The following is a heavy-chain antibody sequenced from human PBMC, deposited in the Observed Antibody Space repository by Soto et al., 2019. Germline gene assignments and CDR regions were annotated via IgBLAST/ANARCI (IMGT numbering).Heavy chain of an antibody. J-gene: IGHJ6*03. Sequence: VASVKVSCKASGYTFTSYDINWVRQATGQGLEWMGLMNPNSGNTGYAQKFQGRVTMTRNTSISTAYMELSSLRSEDTAVYYCARRPGTSSEYYYYYYMDVWGKGTTVTVS. D-gene: IGHD2-2*01. V-gene: IGHV1-8*01. CDR2: MNPNSGNT. CDR3: ARRPGTSSEYYYYYYMDV. CDR1: GYTFTSYD.